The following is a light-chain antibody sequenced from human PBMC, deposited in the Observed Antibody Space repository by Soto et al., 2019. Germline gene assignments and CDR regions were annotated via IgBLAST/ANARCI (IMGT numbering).Light chain of an antibody. Sequence: QSVLTQPASVSGSPGQSITISCTGTSSDVGGYNYVSWYQQHPGKAPKLLIYEVSNRPSGVSNRFSGSKSGNTASLTISGLQAEDEADYYCSSYTSSSTPNWVFGGGTYLTVL. V-gene: IGLV2-14*01. CDR1: SSDVGGYNY. CDR2: EVS. CDR3: SSYTSSSTPNWV. J-gene: IGLJ3*02.